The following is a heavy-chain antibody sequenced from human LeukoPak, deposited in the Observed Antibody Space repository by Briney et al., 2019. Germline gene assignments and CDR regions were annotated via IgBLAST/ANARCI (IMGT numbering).Heavy chain of an antibody. D-gene: IGHD3-9*01. V-gene: IGHV3-23*01. CDR1: GFTFRSYA. J-gene: IGHJ4*02. CDR2: ISGSGGST. Sequence: GGSLRLSCAASGFTFRSYAMSWVRQAPGKGLEWVSAISGSGGSTYYADSVKGRFTISRDDSKNTLYLQMNSLRAEDTAVYYCAKLLGDYYDILTGYYYYFDYWGQGTLVTVSS. CDR3: AKLLGDYYDILTGYYYYFDY.